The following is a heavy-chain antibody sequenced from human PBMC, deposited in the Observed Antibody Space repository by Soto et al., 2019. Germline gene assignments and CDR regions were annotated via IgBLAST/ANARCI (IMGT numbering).Heavy chain of an antibody. Sequence: SETLSLTCSVSGYSVSSSDYYWAWIRQPPGRGLEWIGSMFYSGLTYYNPSLKSRVTLSVDTSKNHFSVRLNSVTAADTAVYYCAPLTVSLSGPYGIHVWGQGTTVTVS. V-gene: IGHV4-39*01. J-gene: IGHJ6*02. D-gene: IGHD2-15*01. CDR3: APLTVSLSGPYGIHV. CDR1: GYSVSSSDYY. CDR2: MFYSGLT.